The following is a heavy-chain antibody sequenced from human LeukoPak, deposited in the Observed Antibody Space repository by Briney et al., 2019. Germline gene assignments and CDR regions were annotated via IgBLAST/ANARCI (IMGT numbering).Heavy chain of an antibody. J-gene: IGHJ4*02. D-gene: IGHD1-26*01. CDR3: AKDKGREGDY. CDR2: ISSDGSDK. CDR1: GXSFSNYG. V-gene: IGHV3-30*18. Sequence: PGRSLRLSCAASGXSFSNYGMHWVRQAPGKGLDWVAVISSDGSDKYYADSVKGRFTISRDNSKNTLYLQMNSLRAEDTAVYYCAKDKGREGDYWGQGNLVTVSS.